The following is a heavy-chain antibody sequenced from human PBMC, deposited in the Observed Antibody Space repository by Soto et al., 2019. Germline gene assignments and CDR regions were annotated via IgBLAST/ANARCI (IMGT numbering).Heavy chain of an antibody. CDR1: GGSMSTHY. Sequence: SETLSLTCTVSGGSMSTHYWSWPRQPPGKGLEWITYMYNSERAKHNPSIKSRVTVSVDTSKNRFSLNVTSVTAADTALYYCARVRTSGYYDFDFWGQGTLVTVS. V-gene: IGHV4-59*11. CDR2: MYNSERA. J-gene: IGHJ4*02. D-gene: IGHD5-12*01. CDR3: ARVRTSGYYDFDF.